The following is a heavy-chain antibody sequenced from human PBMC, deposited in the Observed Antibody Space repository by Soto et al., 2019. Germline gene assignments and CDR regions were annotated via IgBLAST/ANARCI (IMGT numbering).Heavy chain of an antibody. J-gene: IGHJ5*02. CDR2: INHSGST. CDR1: GGSFSGYY. D-gene: IGHD3-22*01. Sequence: PSETLSLTCAVYGGSFSGYYWSWIRQPPGKGLEWIGEINHSGSTNYNPSLKSRVTISVDTSKNQFSLKLSSVTAADTAVYYCARCGGYYDTPDWFDPWGQGTLVT. V-gene: IGHV4-34*01. CDR3: ARCGGYYDTPDWFDP.